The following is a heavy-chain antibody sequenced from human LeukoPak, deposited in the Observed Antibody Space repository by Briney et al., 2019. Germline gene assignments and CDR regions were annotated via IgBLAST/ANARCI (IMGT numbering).Heavy chain of an antibody. CDR3: ARDRMGATPDY. CDR1: GGSINSHY. J-gene: IGHJ4*02. Sequence: SETLSLTCSVSGGSINSHYVSWIRQPAGKGLEWIGRIYARGSADYNPSLKSRVTMSVDTSKNQFSLKLTSVTAADTAVYYCARDRMGATPDYWGQGALVTVSS. CDR2: IYARGSA. D-gene: IGHD1-26*01. V-gene: IGHV4-4*07.